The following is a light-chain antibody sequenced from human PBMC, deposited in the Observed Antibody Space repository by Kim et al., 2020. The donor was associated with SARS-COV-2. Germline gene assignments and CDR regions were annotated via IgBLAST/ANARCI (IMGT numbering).Light chain of an antibody. CDR3: MSYRRGSTYV. CDR2: DVS. J-gene: IGLJ1*01. Sequence: GQPITIACTGNSSDVGGYNSVSWYQQHPGKAPKLMIFDVSNRPSGVSNRFSGSKSGNTASLTISGLQAEDEADYYCMSYRRGSTYVFGSGTKVTVL. CDR1: SSDVGGYNS. V-gene: IGLV2-14*03.